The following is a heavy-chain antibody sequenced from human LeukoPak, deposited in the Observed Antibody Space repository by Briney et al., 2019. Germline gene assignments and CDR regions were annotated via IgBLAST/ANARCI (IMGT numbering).Heavy chain of an antibody. Sequence: PGGSLRLSCAASGFSFNSYAMSWARQTPGKGLEWISRIHGNDGRTCYADSVKGRFTISRDNSKNTLYLQMNSLRAEDTAVYYCAKEAGGDDAFDIWGQGTMVTVSS. CDR2: IHGNDGRT. CDR3: AKEAGGDDAFDI. D-gene: IGHD3-10*01. J-gene: IGHJ3*02. CDR1: GFSFNSYA. V-gene: IGHV3-23*01.